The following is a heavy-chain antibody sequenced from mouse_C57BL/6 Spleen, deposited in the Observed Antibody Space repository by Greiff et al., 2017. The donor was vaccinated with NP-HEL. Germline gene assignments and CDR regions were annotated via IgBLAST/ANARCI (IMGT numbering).Heavy chain of an antibody. CDR3: ASLLGSYPFAY. Sequence: QVQLQQPGAELVMPGASVKLSCKASGYTFTSYWMHWVKQRPGQGLEWIGEIDPSDSYTNYNQKFKGKSTLTVDKSSSTACMQLSRLTSEDSAVYYCASLLGSYPFAYWGQGTLVTVSA. CDR1: GYTFTSYW. D-gene: IGHD1-1*02. CDR2: IDPSDSYT. J-gene: IGHJ3*01. V-gene: IGHV1-69*01.